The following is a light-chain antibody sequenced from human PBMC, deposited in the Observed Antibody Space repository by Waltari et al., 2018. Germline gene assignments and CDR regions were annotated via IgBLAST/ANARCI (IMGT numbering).Light chain of an antibody. CDR1: QSVSSN. Sequence: EIVLTQSPATLSVSPGERATLSCRASQSVSSNLAWYQHKPGQPPRLLIYGASTRATGIPARFSGSGSGTEFTLTISSLQSEEFAVYYCQQYGSSPGTFGQGTKLEIK. V-gene: IGKV3-15*01. CDR3: QQYGSSPGT. J-gene: IGKJ2*01. CDR2: GAS.